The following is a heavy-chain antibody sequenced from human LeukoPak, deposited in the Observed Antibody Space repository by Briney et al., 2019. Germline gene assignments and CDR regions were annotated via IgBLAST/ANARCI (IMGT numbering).Heavy chain of an antibody. CDR2: IDDGARNT. J-gene: IGHJ4*02. Sequence: GGSLRLSCATSGFTFSSYTMNWVRQTPGKGLEWVSTIDDGARNTHYADSVKGRFTISRDNSKNTVYLEMNSLRAEDTAVYYCARAYSRESGYDFVFENWGQGTLVSVSS. V-gene: IGHV3-23*01. CDR1: GFTFSSYT. D-gene: IGHD5-12*01. CDR3: ARAYSRESGYDFVFEN.